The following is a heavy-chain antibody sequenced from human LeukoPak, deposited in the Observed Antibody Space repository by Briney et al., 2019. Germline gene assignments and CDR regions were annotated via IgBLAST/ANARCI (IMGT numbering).Heavy chain of an antibody. V-gene: IGHV3-11*01. CDR2: ISGSGTII. CDR3: ARDPSMIIPLDY. Sequence: GGSLRLSCAASGFTFSDYYMSWIRQAPGRGLEWVSYISGSGTIIYYAGSVKGRFTISRDNAKNSLYLQMNSLRAEDTAVYYCARDPSMIIPLDYWGQGTLVTVSS. CDR1: GFTFSDYY. J-gene: IGHJ4*02. D-gene: IGHD3-22*01.